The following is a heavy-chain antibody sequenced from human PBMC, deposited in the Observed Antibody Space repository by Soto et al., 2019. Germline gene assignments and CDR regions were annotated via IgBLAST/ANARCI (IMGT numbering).Heavy chain of an antibody. Sequence: PSETLSLTCTVSGGSISTSGYYWNWIREHPGKGLEWIGYIFYSGSTYYNPSLQSRLTLSLDTSKNQFSRRLSSATAADTAVYYCARERGGELLFDYWGHGTLVTVSS. CDR2: IFYSGST. V-gene: IGHV4-31*03. J-gene: IGHJ4*01. D-gene: IGHD3-10*01. CDR3: ARERGGELLFDY. CDR1: GGSISTSGYY.